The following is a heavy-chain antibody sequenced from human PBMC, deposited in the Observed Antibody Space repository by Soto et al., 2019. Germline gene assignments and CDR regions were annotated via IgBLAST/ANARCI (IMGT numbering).Heavy chain of an antibody. Sequence: GGSLRLSCAASGFTFSSYAMSWVRQAPGKGLEWVSAISGSGGSTYYADSVKGRFTISRDNSKNTLYLQMNSLRAEDTAVYYGAKDLGIWSGRVPYGMDVWGQGTTVTVSS. D-gene: IGHD3-3*01. CDR1: GFTFSSYA. CDR2: ISGSGGST. CDR3: AKDLGIWSGRVPYGMDV. J-gene: IGHJ6*02. V-gene: IGHV3-23*01.